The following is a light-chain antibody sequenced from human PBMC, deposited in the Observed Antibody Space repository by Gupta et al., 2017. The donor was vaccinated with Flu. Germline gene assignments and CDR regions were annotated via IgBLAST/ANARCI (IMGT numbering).Light chain of an antibody. J-gene: IGKJ2*01. Sequence: DIQLTQSPSSLSASVGDRVTITCQASQDITNYLNWYQQKPGKAPNLLIYDTSNLETGVPSRFSGCGSGTDFTLTISGLQPDDFATYYCQQYDNFPYTFGQGTRVDIK. CDR2: DTS. CDR3: QQYDNFPYT. CDR1: QDITNY. V-gene: IGKV1-33*01.